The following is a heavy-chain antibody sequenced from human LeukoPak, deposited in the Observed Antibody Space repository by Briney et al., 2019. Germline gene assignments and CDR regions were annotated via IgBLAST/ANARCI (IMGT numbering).Heavy chain of an antibody. Sequence: GGSLRLSCAASGFTVSSNYMSWVRQAPGKGLEWVSVIYSGGSTYYADSVKGRFTISRDNSKNTLYLQMNSLRAEDTAVYYCARQAEYYYDGSGFDAFDIWGQGTMVTVSS. CDR2: IYSGGST. V-gene: IGHV3-53*01. CDR1: GFTVSSNY. J-gene: IGHJ3*02. D-gene: IGHD3-22*01. CDR3: ARQAEYYYDGSGFDAFDI.